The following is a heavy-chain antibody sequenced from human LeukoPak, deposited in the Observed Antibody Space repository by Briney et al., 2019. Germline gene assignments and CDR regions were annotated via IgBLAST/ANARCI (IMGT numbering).Heavy chain of an antibody. Sequence: SETLSLTCAVYGGSFSGYYWSWIRQPPGKGLEWIGEINHSGSTYYNPSLKSRVTISVDTSKNQFSLKLSSVTAADTAVYYCACAYSSSSEVVWFDPWGQGTLVTVSS. V-gene: IGHV4-34*01. CDR1: GGSFSGYY. CDR3: ACAYSSSSEVVWFDP. D-gene: IGHD6-6*01. CDR2: INHSGST. J-gene: IGHJ5*02.